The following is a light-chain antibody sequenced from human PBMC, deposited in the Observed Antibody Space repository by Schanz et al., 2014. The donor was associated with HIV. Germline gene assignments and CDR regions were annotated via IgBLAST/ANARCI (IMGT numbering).Light chain of an antibody. CDR3: QQYNDDVYT. CDR1: QDIRPR. V-gene: IGKV1-5*03. CDR2: EAS. J-gene: IGKJ2*01. Sequence: DIQMTQSPSTLSASVGDRVTITCRASQDIRPRLAWYQQKPGKAPNLLIYEASTLETGVPSRFSGSGSGTEFTLAISSLQPEDFATYYCQQYNDDVYTFGQGTKLEIK.